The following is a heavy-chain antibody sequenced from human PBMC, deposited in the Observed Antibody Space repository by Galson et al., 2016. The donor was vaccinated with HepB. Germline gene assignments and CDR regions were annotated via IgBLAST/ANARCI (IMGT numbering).Heavy chain of an antibody. Sequence: SVKVSCKVSGHTLTELSLHWVRQAPGKGLEWMGGFDAEEGEIIYSQNFQARVTMTEDTSTDTAYMEVSSLRSDDAAVYYCATDESSRLGGVFDVWGQGTMVIGSS. J-gene: IGHJ3*01. CDR2: FDAEEGEI. D-gene: IGHD3-16*01. CDR3: ATDESSRLGGVFDV. CDR1: GHTLTELS. V-gene: IGHV1-24*01.